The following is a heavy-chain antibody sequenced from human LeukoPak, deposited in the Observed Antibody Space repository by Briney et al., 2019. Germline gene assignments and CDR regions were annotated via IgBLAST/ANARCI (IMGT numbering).Heavy chain of an antibody. D-gene: IGHD2-2*01. CDR2: NNPNSCRT. CDR3: ARVGYCSSTSCYVAFDI. Sequence: ASVTVSCKASGYTFTGYYMHWVRQPPGQGLEWMGWNNPNSCRTNYAQKFQGRVTMTRDTSISTAYMELSRLRSDDTAVYYCARVGYCSSTSCYVAFDIWGQGTMVTVSS. CDR1: GYTFTGYY. J-gene: IGHJ3*02. V-gene: IGHV1-2*02.